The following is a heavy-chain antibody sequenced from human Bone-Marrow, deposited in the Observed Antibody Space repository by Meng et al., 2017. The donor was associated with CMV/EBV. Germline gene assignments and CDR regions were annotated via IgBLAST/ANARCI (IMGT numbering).Heavy chain of an antibody. Sequence: SETLSLTCTVSGGSISSYYWSWIRHPPGKGLECIGYIYYSGSTNYNLSLKSRVTISVDTSKNPFSLKLSSVTAADTAVYYCAILYDFWSGYYRRSDYWGQGTRVTGSS. CDR3: AILYDFWSGYYRRSDY. J-gene: IGHJ4*02. CDR2: IYYSGST. V-gene: IGHV4-59*12. D-gene: IGHD3-3*01. CDR1: GGSISSYY.